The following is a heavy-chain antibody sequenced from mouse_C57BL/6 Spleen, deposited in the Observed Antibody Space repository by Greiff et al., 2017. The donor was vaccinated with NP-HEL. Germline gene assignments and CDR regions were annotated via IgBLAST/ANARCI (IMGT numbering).Heavy chain of an antibody. D-gene: IGHD3-2*01. J-gene: IGHJ4*01. CDR2: INPSSGYT. CDR3: ARQRQLYAMDY. Sequence: QVHVKQSGAELAKPGASVKLSCKASGYTFTSYWMHWVKQRPGQGLEWIGYINPSSGYTKYNQKFKDKATLTADKSSSTAYMQLSSLTYEDSAVYYCARQRQLYAMDYWGQGTSVTVSS. V-gene: IGHV1-7*01. CDR1: GYTFTSYW.